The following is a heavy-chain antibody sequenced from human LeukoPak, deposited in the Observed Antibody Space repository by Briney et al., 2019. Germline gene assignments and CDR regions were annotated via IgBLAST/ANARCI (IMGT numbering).Heavy chain of an antibody. V-gene: IGHV4-34*01. J-gene: IGHJ3*02. CDR2: INHSGST. CDR1: GGSLSGYY. Sequence: SETLSLTCAVYGGSLSGYYWSWIRQPSGKGLEWIGKINHSGSTNYNPSLKSRITISVDTSKNQFSLKLSSVTAADTAVYYCARGSLWFGELLGAFDIWGQGTMVTVSS. CDR3: ARGSLWFGELLGAFDI. D-gene: IGHD3-10*01.